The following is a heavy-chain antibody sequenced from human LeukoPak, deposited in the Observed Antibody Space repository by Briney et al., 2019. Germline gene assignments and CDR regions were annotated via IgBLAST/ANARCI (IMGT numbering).Heavy chain of an antibody. V-gene: IGHV4-4*07. CDR1: GASTSNYY. Sequence: PSETLSLTCSVSGASTSNYYWSWIRQPAGKGLEWIGRINMSGNTNYNPSLQSRVTMSLDTSKNQFSLKLSSVTAADTAVYYCARPRGRGYSDYWGQGTLVTVSS. D-gene: IGHD6-25*01. J-gene: IGHJ4*02. CDR2: INMSGNT. CDR3: ARPRGRGYSDY.